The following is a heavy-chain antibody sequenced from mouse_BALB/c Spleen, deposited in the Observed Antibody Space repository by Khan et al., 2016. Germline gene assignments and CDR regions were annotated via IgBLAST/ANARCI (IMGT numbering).Heavy chain of an antibody. CDR3: AIHLRNYGCPWYFDV. Sequence: EVELVESGGGLVQPGGSLKLSCATSGFTFSDYYMYWVRQTPEKRLEWVAYISNGGDNTYYPDTVKGRFTISRDNAKNILYLQMSSLKSEDTAMXYSAIHLRNYGCPWYFDVWGAGTTVTVSS. CDR2: ISNGGDNT. D-gene: IGHD1-2*01. J-gene: IGHJ1*01. CDR1: GFTFSDYY. V-gene: IGHV5-12*02.